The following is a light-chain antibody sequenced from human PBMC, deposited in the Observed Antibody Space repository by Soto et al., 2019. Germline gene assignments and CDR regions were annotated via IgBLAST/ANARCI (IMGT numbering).Light chain of an antibody. Sequence: IVLTQSPATLSLSPGERATLSCRASQSVSSYLAWYQQKGGQAPRLLIYDASSRATGIPARFSGSGSGTYFPLTSSSLEPEDFAVYYRQQRSDWPTFGGGTKVEIK. CDR2: DAS. CDR3: QQRSDWPT. CDR1: QSVSSY. J-gene: IGKJ4*01. V-gene: IGKV3-11*01.